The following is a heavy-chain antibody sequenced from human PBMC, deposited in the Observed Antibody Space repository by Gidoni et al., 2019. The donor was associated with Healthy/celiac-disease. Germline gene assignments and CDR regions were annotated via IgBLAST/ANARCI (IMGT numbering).Heavy chain of an antibody. V-gene: IGHV3-64D*06. Sequence: EVQRVEAWEGLVQPGGSLRIALSASGFTFSRYAMHWVSKCPGQGRGYVSSSSSYGGSRYYVDSVKGRFTISGDNYKNTLYLQMSSLRAEDTAVYYFVNCKRGFRYYFDYWGQGTLVTVSS. CDR3: VNCKRGFRYYFDY. CDR1: GFTFSRYA. CDR2: SSSYGGSR. J-gene: IGHJ4*02. D-gene: IGHD5-12*01.